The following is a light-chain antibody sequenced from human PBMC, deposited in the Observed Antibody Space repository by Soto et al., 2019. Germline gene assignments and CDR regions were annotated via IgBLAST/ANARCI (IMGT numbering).Light chain of an antibody. Sequence: DIQMIQSPSTLSASVGDRVTITCRTSQSISSWLAWYQQKPGKAPKLLIYKASSLESGVPSRFSGSGSGTEFTLTISSLQPDDFATYYCQHSNTYSWMFGQGTKVEIK. V-gene: IGKV1-5*03. CDR2: KAS. CDR3: QHSNTYSWM. CDR1: QSISSW. J-gene: IGKJ1*01.